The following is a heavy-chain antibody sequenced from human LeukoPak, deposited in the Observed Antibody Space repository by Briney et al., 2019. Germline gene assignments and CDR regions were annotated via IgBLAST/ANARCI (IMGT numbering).Heavy chain of an antibody. J-gene: IGHJ3*02. V-gene: IGHV1-2*02. CDR1: GYTFTGYY. CDR3: ARGDQRNCSSTSCPRGAFDI. Sequence: ASVKVSCKASGYTFTGYYMHWVRQAPGQGLEWMGWINPNSGGTNYAQKFQGRVTITRDTSISTAYMELSRLRSEDTAVYYCARGDQRNCSSTSCPRGAFDIWGQGTMVTVSS. D-gene: IGHD2-2*01. CDR2: INPNSGGT.